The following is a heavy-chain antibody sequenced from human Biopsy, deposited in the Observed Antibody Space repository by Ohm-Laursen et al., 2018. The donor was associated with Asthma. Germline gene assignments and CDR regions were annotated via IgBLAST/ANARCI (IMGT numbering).Heavy chain of an antibody. CDR3: ARCQVGYSSGWSLLLKKIYYPGMDV. CDR2: IMTVFGTT. CDR1: GGTFSNFA. J-gene: IGHJ6*02. Sequence: SVKASCKAPGGTFSNFAISWVRQAPGQGLEWLGGIMTVFGTTNYAQKFQGRVTITADESTSTAYMEVTSLRSEDTAIYYCARCQVGYSSGWSLLLKKIYYPGMDVWGQGTSVTVSS. D-gene: IGHD6-19*01. V-gene: IGHV1-69*13.